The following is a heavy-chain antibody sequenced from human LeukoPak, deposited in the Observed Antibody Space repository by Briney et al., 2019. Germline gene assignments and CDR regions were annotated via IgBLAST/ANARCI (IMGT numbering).Heavy chain of an antibody. D-gene: IGHD3-10*01. CDR3: ATDPGMVRGAYYYYGMDV. CDR2: FDPEDGET. Sequence: ASVKVSCKVSGYTLTELSMHWVRQAPGKGLEWMGGFDPEDGETIYAQKFQGRVTMTEDTSTDTAYMELSSLRSEDTAVYYCATDPGMVRGAYYYYGMDVWGQGTTVTVSS. V-gene: IGHV1-24*01. J-gene: IGHJ6*02. CDR1: GYTLTELS.